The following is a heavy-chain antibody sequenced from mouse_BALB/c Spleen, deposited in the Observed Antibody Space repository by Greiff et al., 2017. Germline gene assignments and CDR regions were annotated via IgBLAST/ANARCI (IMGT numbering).Heavy chain of an antibody. CDR1: GFTFSSYG. CDR2: ISSGGSYT. Sequence: DVKLVESGGDLVKPGGSLKLSCAASGFTFSSYGMSWVRQTPDKRLEWVATISSGGSYTYYPDSVKGRFTISRDNAKNTLYLQMSSLKSEDTAMYYCARHERLRRFDYWGQGTTLTVSS. V-gene: IGHV5-6*02. CDR3: ARHERLRRFDY. J-gene: IGHJ2*01. D-gene: IGHD2-2*01.